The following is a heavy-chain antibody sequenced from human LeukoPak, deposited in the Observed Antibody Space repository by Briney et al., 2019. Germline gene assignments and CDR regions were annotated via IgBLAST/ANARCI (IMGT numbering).Heavy chain of an antibody. D-gene: IGHD3-3*01. Sequence: SETLSLTCTVSGGSISSYYWSWIRQPAGKGLEWIGRIYTSGSTNYNPSLKSRVTMSVDTSKNQFSLKLSSVTAADTAVYYCARDQNDFWSAYYWYNWFDPCGQGTLVTVSS. V-gene: IGHV4-4*07. CDR1: GGSISSYY. CDR2: IYTSGST. J-gene: IGHJ5*02. CDR3: ARDQNDFWSAYYWYNWFDP.